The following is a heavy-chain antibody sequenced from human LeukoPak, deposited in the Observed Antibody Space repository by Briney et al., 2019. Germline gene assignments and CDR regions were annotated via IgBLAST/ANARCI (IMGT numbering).Heavy chain of an antibody. CDR1: GGTFSSYA. CDR2: IIPIFGTA. J-gene: IGHJ4*02. D-gene: IGHD5-12*01. Sequence: SVKVSCKASGGTFSSYAISWVRQAPGQGLEWMGRIIPIFGTANYAQKFQGRVTITTDESTSTAYMELSSLSSEDTAVYYCARGLGGYSGYDPPGYWGQGTLVTVSS. V-gene: IGHV1-69*05. CDR3: ARGLGGYSGYDPPGY.